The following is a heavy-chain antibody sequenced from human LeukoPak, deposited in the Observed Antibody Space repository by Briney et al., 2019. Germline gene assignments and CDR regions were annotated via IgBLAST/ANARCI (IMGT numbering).Heavy chain of an antibody. CDR3: ARESDGVATIFDH. D-gene: IGHD5-12*01. CDR1: GGSVSSGSYY. CDR2: KHYSRST. J-gene: IGHJ4*02. V-gene: IGHV4-61*01. Sequence: SETLSLTCTLSGGSVSSGSYYWSWIRQPPGKGLEWIGYKHYSRSTNYIRDLKGRVTISVDTAKNQSSLEVSSGSAADTVVYYYARESDGVATIFDHWGQGTLVTVSS.